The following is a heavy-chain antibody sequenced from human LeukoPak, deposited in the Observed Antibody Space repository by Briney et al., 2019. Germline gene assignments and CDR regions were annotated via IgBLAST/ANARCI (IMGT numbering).Heavy chain of an antibody. CDR3: ARESEELRYFDWFYYYYGMDV. CDR2: INPNSGGT. D-gene: IGHD3-9*01. CDR1: GYTFTGYY. J-gene: IGHJ6*02. V-gene: IGHV1-2*06. Sequence: GASVKVSCKASGYTFTGYYMHWVRQAPGQGLEWMGRINPNSGGTNYAQKFQGRVTMTRNTSISTAYMELSSLRSEDTAVYYCARESEELRYFDWFYYYYGMDVWGQGTTVTVSS.